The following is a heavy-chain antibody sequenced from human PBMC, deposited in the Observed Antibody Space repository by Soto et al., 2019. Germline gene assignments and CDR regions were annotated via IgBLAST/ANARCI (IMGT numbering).Heavy chain of an antibody. CDR1: GYSISSGYY. CDR2: IYHSGTT. J-gene: IGHJ5*02. D-gene: IGHD6-13*01. Sequence: SETLSLTCVVSGYSISSGYYWGWIRQPPGKGLEWIGSIYHSGTTYYNPSLKSRVTISLDTSRNQFSLKLTSVTAADPAVYYCARSLLTSSWYAGSWGQGTLVTVSS. V-gene: IGHV4-38-2*01. CDR3: ARSLLTSSWYAGS.